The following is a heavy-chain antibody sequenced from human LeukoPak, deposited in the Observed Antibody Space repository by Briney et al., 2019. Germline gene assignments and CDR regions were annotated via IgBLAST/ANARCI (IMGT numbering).Heavy chain of an antibody. Sequence: ASVKVSCKASGGTFSSYAISWVRQAPGQGLEWMGGIIPIFGTANYAQKFQGRVTITADESTSIAYMELSSLRSEDTAVYYCARERFGESTNAFDIWGQGTMVTVSS. CDR1: GGTFSSYA. CDR3: ARERFGESTNAFDI. D-gene: IGHD3-10*01. J-gene: IGHJ3*02. V-gene: IGHV1-69*01. CDR2: IIPIFGTA.